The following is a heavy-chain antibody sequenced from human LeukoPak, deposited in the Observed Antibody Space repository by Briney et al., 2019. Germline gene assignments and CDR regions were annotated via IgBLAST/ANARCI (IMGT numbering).Heavy chain of an antibody. CDR3: ARDLLPAALSAFDY. V-gene: IGHV1-2*02. Sequence: ASVKVSCKASGYTFTGYYVHWVRQAPGQGLEWMGWINPNSDGTNYARKFQGRVTMTRDTSISTAYMELSRLRSDDTAVYYCARDLLPAALSAFDYWGQGTLVTVSS. D-gene: IGHD2-2*01. CDR1: GYTFTGYY. J-gene: IGHJ4*02. CDR2: INPNSDGT.